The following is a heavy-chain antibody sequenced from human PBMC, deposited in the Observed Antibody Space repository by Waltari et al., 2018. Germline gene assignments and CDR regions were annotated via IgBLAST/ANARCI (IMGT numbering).Heavy chain of an antibody. CDR3: AKSTAAMVRGVIIPYFDY. Sequence: EVQLLESGGGLVQPGGSLRLSCAASGFTFRIYAITWVPQAQGKGREWVSAISGSGGSTYYADSVKGRFTISRDNSKNTLYLQMNSLRAEDTAVYYCAKSTAAMVRGVIIPYFDYWGQGTLVTVSS. CDR2: ISGSGGST. CDR1: GFTFRIYA. V-gene: IGHV3-23*01. J-gene: IGHJ4*02. D-gene: IGHD3-10*01.